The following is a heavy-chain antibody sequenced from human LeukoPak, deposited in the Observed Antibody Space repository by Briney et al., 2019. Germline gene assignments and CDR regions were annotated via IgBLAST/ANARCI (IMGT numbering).Heavy chain of an antibody. D-gene: IGHD2-15*01. CDR1: GGTFSSYA. CDR3: ARDSLGYCSGGSCYSGAFDI. Sequence: TVKVFCKASGGTFSSYAISWVRHPPAQALEWMVSIIPILGIANYAQKFKGRVTITADKSTSTAYMELSSLRSEETAVYYCARDSLGYCSGGSCYSGAFDIWGQGTMVTVSS. J-gene: IGHJ3*02. V-gene: IGHV1-69*04. CDR2: IIPILGIA.